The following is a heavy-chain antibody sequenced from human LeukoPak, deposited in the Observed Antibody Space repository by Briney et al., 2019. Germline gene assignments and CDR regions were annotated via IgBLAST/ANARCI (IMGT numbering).Heavy chain of an antibody. D-gene: IGHD2-8*01. Sequence: SETLSLTCTVSGAAISSYYWDWVRQPAGKGLEWIGRIYTSGSTNYNPSLKSRVTMSVDTSKNQFSLKLNSVTAADTAVYYCARDPCTHGVCYTFDYWGQGTLVTVSS. CDR2: IYTSGST. J-gene: IGHJ4*02. CDR1: GAAISSYY. CDR3: ARDPCTHGVCYTFDY. V-gene: IGHV4-4*07.